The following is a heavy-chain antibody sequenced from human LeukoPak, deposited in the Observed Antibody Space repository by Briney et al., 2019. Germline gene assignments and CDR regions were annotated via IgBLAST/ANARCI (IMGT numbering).Heavy chain of an antibody. V-gene: IGHV1-69*05. D-gene: IGHD2-2*01. CDR3: ARGGWYCSSINCLVYYFDY. CDR1: GGTFSSYA. CDR2: IIPIFGTA. Sequence: GASVKVSCKTSGGTFSSYAISWVRQAPGQGLEWMGGIIPIFGTANYAQKFQGRVTITTDESTSTAYIELSSLSSEDTAVYYCARGGWYCSSINCLVYYFDYWGQGTLVTVSS. J-gene: IGHJ4*02.